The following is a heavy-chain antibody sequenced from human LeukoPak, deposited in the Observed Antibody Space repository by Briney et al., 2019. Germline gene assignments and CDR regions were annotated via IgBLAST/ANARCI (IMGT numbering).Heavy chain of an antibody. CDR2: IYSGGST. CDR3: AREASYYEFDY. V-gene: IGHV3-53*01. J-gene: IGHJ4*02. D-gene: IGHD3-22*01. Sequence: GGSLRLSCAASGFTVSSNYMSWIRQAPGEGLEWVSVIYSGGSTYYADSVKGRFTISRDNSKNTLYLQMNSLRAEDTAVYYCAREASYYEFDYWGQGTLVTVSS. CDR1: GFTVSSNY.